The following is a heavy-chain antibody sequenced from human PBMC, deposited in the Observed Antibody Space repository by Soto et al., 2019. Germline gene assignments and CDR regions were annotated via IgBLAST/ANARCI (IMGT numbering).Heavy chain of an antibody. CDR2: IKSKTDDGTT. V-gene: IGHV3-15*01. CDR1: RFTFTNAW. J-gene: IGHJ3*02. D-gene: IGHD4-17*01. CDR3: TTATVTTAFDI. Sequence: EVQLVESGGGLVKPGGSLRLSCAASRFTFTNAWMTWVRQAPGKGLEWVGRIKSKTDDGTTYYAAPVKGRFTISRDDSKHTLYLQMNSLRPEDTAVYYCTTATVTTAFDIWGQGTVVTVSS.